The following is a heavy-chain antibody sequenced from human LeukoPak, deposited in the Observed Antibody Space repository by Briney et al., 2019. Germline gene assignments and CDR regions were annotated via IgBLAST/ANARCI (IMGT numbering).Heavy chain of an antibody. D-gene: IGHD6-19*01. J-gene: IGHJ6*02. Sequence: GGSLRLSCAASGFTFSSYAMSWVRQAPWKGLEWVSAISGSGGSTYYADSVKGRFTISRDNSKNTLYLQMNSLRAEDTAVYYCAKGTWLAPVYGMDVWGQGTTVTVSS. CDR2: ISGSGGST. CDR1: GFTFSSYA. V-gene: IGHV3-23*01. CDR3: AKGTWLAPVYGMDV.